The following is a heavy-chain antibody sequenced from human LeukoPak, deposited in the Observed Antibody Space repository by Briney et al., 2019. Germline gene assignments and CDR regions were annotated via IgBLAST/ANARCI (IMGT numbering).Heavy chain of an antibody. V-gene: IGHV3-15*01. CDR3: TTDGVGVEGATYDN. D-gene: IGHD1-26*01. J-gene: IGHJ4*02. CDR1: GFTFSAYS. Sequence: GGSLRLSCAASGFTFSAYSMNWVRQAPGKGLEWVGRIKAKAHGGTIEYAAPVKGRFTISRDDSKNTLYLQMNSLKTEDTAVYYCTTDGVGVEGATYDNWGQGTLVSVSS. CDR2: IKAKAHGGTI.